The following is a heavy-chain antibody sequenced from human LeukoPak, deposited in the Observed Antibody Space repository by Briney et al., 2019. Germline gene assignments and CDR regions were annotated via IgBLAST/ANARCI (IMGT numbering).Heavy chain of an antibody. D-gene: IGHD3-22*01. CDR1: GFTVSSNY. CDR2: IYSGGST. J-gene: IGHJ4*02. V-gene: IGHV3-53*01. Sequence: GGSLRLSCAASGFTVSSNYMSWVRQAPGKGLEWVSVIYSGGSTYYADSVKGRFTISRDNSKNTLYLQMNSLRAEDTAVYYCARYDSSGSSYDYWGQGTLVTVSS. CDR3: ARYDSSGSSYDY.